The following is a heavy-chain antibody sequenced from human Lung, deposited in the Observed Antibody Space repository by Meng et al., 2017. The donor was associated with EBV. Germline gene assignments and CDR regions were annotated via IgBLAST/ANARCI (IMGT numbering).Heavy chain of an antibody. CDR2: FVNYVDT. J-gene: IGHJ4*02. Sequence: QVHLLESGPEVKKPGASVGVSCKASGYTFGSYGICWVRQAPGQGLEWMGWFVNYVDTYPAPKFQGRVTMTTDTHTNTAFMELRSLTSDDTAVYYCASGTPGRSYCDYWGQGTLVTVSS. D-gene: IGHD2-15*01. CDR1: GYTFGSYG. V-gene: IGHV1-18*01. CDR3: ASGTPGRSYCDY.